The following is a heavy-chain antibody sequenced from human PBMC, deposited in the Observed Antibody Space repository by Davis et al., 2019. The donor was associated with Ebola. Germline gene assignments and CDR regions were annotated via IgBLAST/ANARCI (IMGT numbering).Heavy chain of an antibody. V-gene: IGHV4-34*01. CDR2: INHSGST. CDR1: GGSFSGYY. J-gene: IGHJ6*02. Sequence: SETLSLTCAVYGGSFSGYYWSWIRQPPGKGLEWIGEINHSGSTNYNPSPKSRVTISVDTSKNQFSLKLSSVTAADTAVYYCAKSIAARYYYYGMDVWGQGTTVTVSS. CDR3: AKSIAARYYYYGMDV. D-gene: IGHD6-6*01.